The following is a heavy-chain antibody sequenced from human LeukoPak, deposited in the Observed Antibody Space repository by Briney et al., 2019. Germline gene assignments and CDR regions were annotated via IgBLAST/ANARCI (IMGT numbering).Heavy chain of an antibody. CDR3: ARARGAADY. J-gene: IGHJ4*02. D-gene: IGHD1-26*01. CDR1: GGSFSGYS. V-gene: IGHV4-34*01. Sequence: SETLSLTCAVFGGSFSGYSWSWIRQPPGKGLEWIGEINHSGSTNYNPSLKSRVTISVDTSKNQFSLKLSSVTAADTAVYYCARARGAADYWGQGTLVTVSS. CDR2: INHSGST.